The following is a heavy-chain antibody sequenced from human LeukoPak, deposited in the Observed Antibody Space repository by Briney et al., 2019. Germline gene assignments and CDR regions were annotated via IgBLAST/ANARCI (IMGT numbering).Heavy chain of an antibody. CDR3: ARDSPRGYSGYGPFDY. Sequence: SQTLSLTCAISGDSVSSNSVAWNWIGQSPSRGLEWLGRTYYRSKWYNDYEVSVKSRITINPDISKNQFSLQLNSVTPEDTAVYYCARDSPRGYSGYGPFDYWGQGTLVTVSS. J-gene: IGHJ4*02. CDR1: GDSVSSNSVA. V-gene: IGHV6-1*01. CDR2: TYYRSKWYN. D-gene: IGHD5-12*01.